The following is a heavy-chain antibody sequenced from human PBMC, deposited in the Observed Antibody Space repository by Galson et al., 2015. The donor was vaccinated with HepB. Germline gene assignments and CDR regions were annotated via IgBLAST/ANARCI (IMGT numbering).Heavy chain of an antibody. CDR3: ARGMAGWFGGVGYAFDI. J-gene: IGHJ3*02. D-gene: IGHD3-10*01. CDR1: GFTFSSYW. V-gene: IGHV3-7*03. Sequence: SLRLSCAASGFTFSSYWMSWVRQAPGKGLEWVADIKQDGSEKYYVDSVKGRFTISRDNAKNSLFLQMNSLRAEDTAVYYCARGMAGWFGGVGYAFDIWGQGTMVTVSS. CDR2: IKQDGSEK.